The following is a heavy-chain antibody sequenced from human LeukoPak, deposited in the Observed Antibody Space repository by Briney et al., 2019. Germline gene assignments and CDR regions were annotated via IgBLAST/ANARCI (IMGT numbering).Heavy chain of an antibody. CDR1: GFSFSSYG. CDR3: AKDIRGSTSWYGLDY. D-gene: IGHD6-13*01. Sequence: GGSLRLSCAGSGFSFSSYGMHWVRQAPGKGLEWMAFIRSDGSNKYYADSVKGRFTISRDNSKNTLYLQMNSLRAEDTALYYCAKDIRGSTSWYGLDYWGQGTLVTVSS. CDR2: IRSDGSNK. J-gene: IGHJ4*02. V-gene: IGHV3-30*02.